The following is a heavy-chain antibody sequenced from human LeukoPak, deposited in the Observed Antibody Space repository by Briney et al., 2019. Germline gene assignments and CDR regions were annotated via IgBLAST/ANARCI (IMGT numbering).Heavy chain of an antibody. CDR3: ARRKRSNYADFDY. Sequence: PSETLSLTCTVSGGSINGYYWSWIRQPPGKGLEWVGYIYYSGITNYNPSLKSRVTISVDTSKNQFSLKLNSVTAADTAVYYCARRKRSNYADFDYWGQGTLVTVSS. J-gene: IGHJ4*02. D-gene: IGHD4-11*01. CDR1: GGSINGYY. V-gene: IGHV4-59*08. CDR2: IYYSGIT.